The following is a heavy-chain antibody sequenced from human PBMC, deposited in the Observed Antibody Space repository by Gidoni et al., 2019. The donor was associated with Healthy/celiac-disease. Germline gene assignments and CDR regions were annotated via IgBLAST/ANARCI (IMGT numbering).Heavy chain of an antibody. D-gene: IGHD4-17*01. CDR3: ARGDYGGNSRWFDP. V-gene: IGHV4-31*03. Sequence: QVQLQESGPGLVKPSQTLSLTCTVSGGSISRGGYYWSWIRQPTGNGREWIGYLYYSGSTYYNPSLKSRVTISVDTANTQFSLKLSSVTAADTAVYYCARGDYGGNSRWFDPWGQGTLVTVSS. J-gene: IGHJ5*02. CDR2: LYYSGST. CDR1: GGSISRGGYY.